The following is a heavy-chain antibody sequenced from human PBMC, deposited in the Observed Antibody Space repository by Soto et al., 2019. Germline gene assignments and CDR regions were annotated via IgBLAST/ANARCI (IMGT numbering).Heavy chain of an antibody. CDR3: AKEQTGYSSFDY. CDR2: ISRAGDSA. CDR1: GFPFSSYA. V-gene: IGHV3-23*01. D-gene: IGHD3-9*01. J-gene: IGHJ4*02. Sequence: GGSLRLSCAASGFPFSSYAMSWVRQAPGEGLEWVSTISRAGDSAYFAVSVKGRFTISRDNSKNTLYLQMNSLRAEDTAVYYCAKEQTGYSSFDYWGQGTLVTVSS.